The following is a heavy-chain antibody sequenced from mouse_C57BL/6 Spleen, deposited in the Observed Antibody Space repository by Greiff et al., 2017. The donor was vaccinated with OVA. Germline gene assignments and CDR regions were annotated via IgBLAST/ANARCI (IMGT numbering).Heavy chain of an antibody. CDR2: IYPGSGST. CDR3: AREGTAQAPYAMDY. J-gene: IGHJ4*01. D-gene: IGHD3-2*02. CDR1: GYTFTSYW. Sequence: QVQLQQPGAELVKPGASVKMSCKASGYTFTSYWITWVKQRPGQGLEWIGDIYPGSGSTNYNEKFKSKATLTVDTSSSTAYMPLSSLTSEDSAVYYCAREGTAQAPYAMDYWGQGTSVTVSS. V-gene: IGHV1-55*01.